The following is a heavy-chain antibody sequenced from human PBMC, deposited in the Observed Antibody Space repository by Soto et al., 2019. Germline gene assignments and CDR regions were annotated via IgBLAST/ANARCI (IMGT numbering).Heavy chain of an antibody. CDR2: SNHSGST. V-gene: IGHV4-34*01. D-gene: IGHD6-13*01. CDR1: GGSFSGYY. CDR3: ARGGRAAAVIRGHWYFDL. Sequence: QVQLQQWGAGLLKPSETLSLTCAVYGGSFSGYYWSWIRQPPGQGLEWIGESNHSGSTNYNPSLKSRVTISVDTSKNQFSLKLSSVTAADAAVYYCARGGRAAAVIRGHWYFDLWGRGTLVTVSS. J-gene: IGHJ2*01.